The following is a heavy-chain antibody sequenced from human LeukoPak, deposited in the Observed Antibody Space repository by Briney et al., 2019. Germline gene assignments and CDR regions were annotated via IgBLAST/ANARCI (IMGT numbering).Heavy chain of an antibody. D-gene: IGHD5-18*01. CDR3: ARGVNTASFDY. V-gene: IGHV4-61*02. Sequence: SSQTLSLTCTVPGGSISSGSYYWSWIRQPAGKGLEWIGRIYTSGSTNYNPSLKSRVTISVDTSKNQFSLKLSSVTAADTAVYYCARGVNTASFDYWGQGTLVTVSS. CDR1: GGSISSGSYY. J-gene: IGHJ4*02. CDR2: IYTSGST.